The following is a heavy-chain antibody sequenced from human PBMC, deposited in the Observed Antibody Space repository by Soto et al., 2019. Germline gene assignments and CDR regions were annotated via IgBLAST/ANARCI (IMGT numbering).Heavy chain of an antibody. CDR3: AKERWPTDFYDSSGYVDY. CDR2: ISSDGSKT. Sequence: WWSLRLSCEASGFTFSSYPMHWVRQAPGKGLEWVTVISSDGSKTYYAESVKGRFTISRDNSKNMLYLQMNSLRPEDTAVFYCAKERWPTDFYDSSGYVDYWGQGTLVTVSS. J-gene: IGHJ4*02. D-gene: IGHD3-22*01. CDR1: GFTFSSYP. V-gene: IGHV3-30*04.